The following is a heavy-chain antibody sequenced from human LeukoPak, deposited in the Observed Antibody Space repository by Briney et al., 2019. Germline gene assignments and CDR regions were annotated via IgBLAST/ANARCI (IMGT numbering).Heavy chain of an antibody. D-gene: IGHD5-12*01. CDR1: GFTFSRYW. CDR3: ARGGWLHTQFDY. CDR2: IKQDGSEK. J-gene: IGHJ4*02. Sequence: GGSLRLSCAASGFTFSRYWMSWVGQAPGKGLEGVANIKQDGSEKYYVASVKGRFTISRDNANNSLYLQMNSLRAEDTAVYYCARGGWLHTQFDYWGQGTLVTVSS. V-gene: IGHV3-7*01.